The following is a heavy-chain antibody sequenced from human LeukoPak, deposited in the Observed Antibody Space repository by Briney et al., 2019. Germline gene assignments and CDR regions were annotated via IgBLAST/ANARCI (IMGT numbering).Heavy chain of an antibody. Sequence: SETLSLTCTVSGGSISSYYWSWIRQPPGKGLEWIGYIYYSGSTNYNPSLKSRVTISVDTFKNQFSLKLSSVTAADTAVYYCARAYSVSGWFDPWGQGTLVTVSS. D-gene: IGHD3-10*01. V-gene: IGHV4-59*01. CDR3: ARAYSVSGWFDP. J-gene: IGHJ5*02. CDR1: GGSISSYY. CDR2: IYYSGST.